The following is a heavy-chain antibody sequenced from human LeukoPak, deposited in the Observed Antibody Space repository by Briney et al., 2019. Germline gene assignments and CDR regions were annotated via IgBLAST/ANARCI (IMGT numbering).Heavy chain of an antibody. CDR1: GYTFTGYY. CDR2: ISAYNGNT. J-gene: IGHJ4*02. CDR3: ATDLRRDIAVAGTTIDY. V-gene: IGHV1-18*04. Sequence: ASVKVSCKASGYTFTGYYMHWVRQAPGQGLEWMGWISAYNGNTNYAQKLQGRVTMTTDTSTSTAYMELRSLRSDDTAVYYCATDLRRDIAVAGTTIDYWGQGTLVTVSS. D-gene: IGHD6-19*01.